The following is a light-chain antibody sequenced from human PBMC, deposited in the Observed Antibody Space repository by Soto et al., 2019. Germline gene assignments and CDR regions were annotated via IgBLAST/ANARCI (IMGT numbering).Light chain of an antibody. J-gene: IGKJ1*01. CDR2: GAS. CDR3: QQYGSSPWT. CDR1: QSVSSSY. V-gene: IGKV3-20*01. Sequence: EVVLTLSPGTLSLYQEERATLSCRASQSVSSSYLAWYQQKPGQAPRLLIYGASSRATGIPDRFSGSGSGTDFTLTISRLEPEDFAVYYCQQYGSSPWTFCQGTKVDNK.